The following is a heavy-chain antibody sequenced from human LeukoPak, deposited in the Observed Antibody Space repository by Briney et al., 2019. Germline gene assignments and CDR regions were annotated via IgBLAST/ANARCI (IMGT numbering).Heavy chain of an antibody. CDR3: ARVYSSGYYPDY. V-gene: IGHV1-69*04. Sequence: SVKVSCKASGGTFSSYAISWVRQAPGQGLEWMGRIIPILGIANYAQKFQGRVTITADKSTSTAYMELSSLRSEDTAVYYCARVYSSGYYPDYWGQGTLVTVSS. J-gene: IGHJ4*02. CDR1: GGTFSSYA. CDR2: IIPILGIA. D-gene: IGHD3-22*01.